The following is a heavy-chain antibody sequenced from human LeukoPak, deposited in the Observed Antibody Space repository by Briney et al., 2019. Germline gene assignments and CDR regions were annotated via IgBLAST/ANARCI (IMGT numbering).Heavy chain of an antibody. J-gene: IGHJ5*02. CDR2: ISGSGGST. CDR1: GFTFSSYG. Sequence: GGSLRLSCAASGFTFSSYGMSWVRQAPGKGLEWVSAISGSGGSTYYADSVKGRFTISRDNAKNSLYLQMNSLRAEDTAVYYCASMVYAIDHNWFDPWGQGTLVTVSS. V-gene: IGHV3-23*01. D-gene: IGHD2-8*01. CDR3: ASMVYAIDHNWFDP.